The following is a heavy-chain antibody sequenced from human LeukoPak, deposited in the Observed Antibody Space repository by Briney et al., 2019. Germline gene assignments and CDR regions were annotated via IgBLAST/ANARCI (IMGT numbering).Heavy chain of an antibody. CDR2: ISSSSSII. V-gene: IGHV3-48*04. CDR1: GFTFSSYW. CDR3: AREGRKPDNWFDP. J-gene: IGHJ5*02. Sequence: PGGSLRLSCAASGFTFSSYWMHWVRQVPGKGLEWVSHISSSSSIIHYADSVKGRFTISRDNARNSLYLQMNSLRAEDTAVYYCAREGRKPDNWFDPWGQGTLVTVSS. D-gene: IGHD1-26*01.